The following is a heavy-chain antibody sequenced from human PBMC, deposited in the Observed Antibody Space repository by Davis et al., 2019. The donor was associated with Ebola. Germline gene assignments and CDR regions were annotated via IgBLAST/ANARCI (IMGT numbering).Heavy chain of an antibody. J-gene: IGHJ5*02. CDR2: INHSGST. V-gene: IGHV4-34*01. Sequence: MPSETLSLTCTVSGGSISSYYWSWIRQPPGKGLEWIGEINHSGSTNYNPSLKSRVTISVDTSKNQFSLKLSSVTAADTAVYYCARVRLSGITSWFDPWGQGTLVTVSS. D-gene: IGHD1-26*01. CDR1: GGSISSYY. CDR3: ARVRLSGITSWFDP.